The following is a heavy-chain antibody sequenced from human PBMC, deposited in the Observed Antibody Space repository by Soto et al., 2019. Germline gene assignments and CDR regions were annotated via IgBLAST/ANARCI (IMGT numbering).Heavy chain of an antibody. J-gene: IGHJ4*02. CDR3: ARDEGGYDILTGYYKDHHFDY. V-gene: IGHV1-18*01. D-gene: IGHD3-9*01. CDR1: GYTFTHFY. CDR2: ISPHNFNT. Sequence: ASVKVSCKASGYTFTHFYITWVRQAPGQGLEWMGDISPHNFNTNYAQKFRGRVTLTTEKSTNTAYMDLRSLTSDDTAVYYCARDEGGYDILTGYYKDHHFDYRGQGVTVTVSS.